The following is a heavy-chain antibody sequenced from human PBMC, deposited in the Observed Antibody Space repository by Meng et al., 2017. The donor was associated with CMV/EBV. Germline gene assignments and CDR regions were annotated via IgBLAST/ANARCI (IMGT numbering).Heavy chain of an antibody. D-gene: IGHD4-23*01. J-gene: IGHJ4*02. CDR3: ARVLRWNGVIDY. V-gene: IGHV4-4*07. CDR2: IYTSGST. CDR1: GGSSSSYY. Sequence: QVRVQVSGPGLVKPSETLPLTCPGSGGSSSSYYWSWIRQPAGKGLEWIGRIYTSGSTNYNPSLKSRVTMSVDTSKNQFSLKLSSVTAADTAVYYCARVLRWNGVIDYWGQGTLVTVSS.